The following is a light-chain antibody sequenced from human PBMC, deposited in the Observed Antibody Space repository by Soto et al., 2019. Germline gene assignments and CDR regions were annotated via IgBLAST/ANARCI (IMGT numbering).Light chain of an antibody. J-gene: IGKJ1*01. CDR3: QQYNNWPPVT. CDR2: GAP. CDR1: QCFSST. Sequence: EIVMTQSPAPLSVSPREKDTLSCRAVQCFSSTLAWSQQKPGRAPRLLIFGAPTRATGIPARFSGSGSGTEFTLTIGSLQSKDFAVYYCQQYNNWPPVTFGQGTKV. V-gene: IGKV3-15*01.